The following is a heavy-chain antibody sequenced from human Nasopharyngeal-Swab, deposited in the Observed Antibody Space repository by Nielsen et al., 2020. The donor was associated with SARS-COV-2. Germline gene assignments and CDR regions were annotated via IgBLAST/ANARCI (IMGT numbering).Heavy chain of an antibody. CDR3: ARLRRDGYNVRALYFDY. D-gene: IGHD5-24*01. Sequence: GGSLRLSCAASGFTFSSYEMNWVRQAPGKGLEWVSYINSSGSTIYYADSVKGRFTISRDNAKNSLYLQMNSLRAEDTAVYYCARLRRDGYNVRALYFDYWGQGTLVTVSS. CDR1: GFTFSSYE. J-gene: IGHJ4*02. V-gene: IGHV3-48*03. CDR2: INSSGSTI.